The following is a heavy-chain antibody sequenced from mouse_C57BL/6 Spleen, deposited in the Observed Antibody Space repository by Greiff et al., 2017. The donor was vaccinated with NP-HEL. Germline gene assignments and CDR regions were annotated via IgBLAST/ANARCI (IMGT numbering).Heavy chain of an antibody. V-gene: IGHV1-80*01. CDR1: GYAFSSYW. Sequence: QVQLQQSGAELVKPGASVKISCKASGYAFSSYWMNWVKQRPGKGLEWIGQIYPGDGDTNYNGKFKGKATLTADKSSSTAYMQLSSLTSEDSAVYFCARDYYGSSPWFDYWGQGTTLTVSS. J-gene: IGHJ2*01. D-gene: IGHD1-1*01. CDR3: ARDYYGSSPWFDY. CDR2: IYPGDGDT.